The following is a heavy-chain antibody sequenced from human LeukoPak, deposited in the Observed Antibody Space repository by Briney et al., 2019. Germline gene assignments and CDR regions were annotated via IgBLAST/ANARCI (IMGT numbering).Heavy chain of an antibody. CDR3: ARLMGKEYCSSTSCYKGQTDY. J-gene: IGHJ4*02. CDR2: IYYSGIT. Sequence: SETLSLTCTVSGGSISSSSYYWGWIRQPPGKGLEWIGSIYYSGITYYNPSLKSRITISVDKYKKQISLKLSSVTAADTAVYYCARLMGKEYCSSTSCYKGQTDYWGQGTLVTVSS. CDR1: GGSISSSSYY. V-gene: IGHV4-39*01. D-gene: IGHD2-2*02.